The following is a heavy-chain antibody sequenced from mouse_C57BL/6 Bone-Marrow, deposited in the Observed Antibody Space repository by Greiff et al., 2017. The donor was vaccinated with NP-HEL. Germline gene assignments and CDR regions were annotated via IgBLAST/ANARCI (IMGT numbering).Heavy chain of an antibody. Sequence: SGTVLARPGASVKMSCKTSGYTFTSYWMHWVKQRPGQGLEWIGAIYPGNSDTSYNQKFKGKAKLTAVTSASTAYREVSSLTNEDSAVYYCTSIVTTRLGNYYAMDYWGQGTSVTVSS. CDR3: TSIVTTRLGNYYAMDY. D-gene: IGHD2-5*01. V-gene: IGHV1-5*01. CDR1: GYTFTSYW. CDR2: IYPGNSDT. J-gene: IGHJ4*01.